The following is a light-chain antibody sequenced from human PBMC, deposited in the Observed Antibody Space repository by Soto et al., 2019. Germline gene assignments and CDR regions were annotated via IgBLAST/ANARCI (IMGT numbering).Light chain of an antibody. CDR1: SSDVGGYNY. Sequence: QSALTQPASVSGTPGQSITISCTGTSSDVGGYNYVSWYQQHPGKAPKLMIYEVSNRPSGVSNRFSGSKSGNTASLTISGLQGEDEGDYYCSSYTSSSTWVFGGGTKVTVL. J-gene: IGLJ3*02. V-gene: IGLV2-14*01. CDR3: SSYTSSSTWV. CDR2: EVS.